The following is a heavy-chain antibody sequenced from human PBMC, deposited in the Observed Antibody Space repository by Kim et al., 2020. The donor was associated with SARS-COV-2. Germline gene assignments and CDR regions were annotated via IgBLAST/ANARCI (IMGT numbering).Heavy chain of an antibody. Sequence: SETLSLTCAVSGGSITNISWWSWVRQPPGKGLEWIGEIHHRGNTNYNPTLKSRVTMSVDKSKNQFSLRLSSVTAADTAVYYCTRLLTGNGNYFRFDSWGQGTLVTVSS. CDR1: GGSITNISW. CDR3: TRLLTGNGNYFRFDS. V-gene: IGHV4-4*02. J-gene: IGHJ4*02. CDR2: IHHRGNT. D-gene: IGHD1-26*01.